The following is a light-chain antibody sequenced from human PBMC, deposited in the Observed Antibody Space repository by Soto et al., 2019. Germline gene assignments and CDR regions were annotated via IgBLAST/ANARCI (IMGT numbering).Light chain of an antibody. V-gene: IGKV1D-13*01. Sequence: GDRVTITCRASQGISSALAWYQQKPGKAPKLLIYDASSLESGVPSRFSGSGSGTDFTLAISSLQPEDSATYYCLQDINYPWTFGQGTKVDIK. CDR1: QGISSA. J-gene: IGKJ1*01. CDR3: LQDINYPWT. CDR2: DAS.